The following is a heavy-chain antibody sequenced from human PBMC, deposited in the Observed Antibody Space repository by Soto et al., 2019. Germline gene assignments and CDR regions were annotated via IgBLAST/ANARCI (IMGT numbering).Heavy chain of an antibody. CDR3: ARDVEHKLHFYYYYGMDV. Sequence: ASVKVSCKASGYTFTSYGISWVRQAPGQGLEWMGWISAYNGNTNYAQKLQGRVTMTTDTSTSTAYMELRSLRSDDTAVYYCARDVEHKLHFYYYYGMDVWGQGTTVTVYS. J-gene: IGHJ6*02. V-gene: IGHV1-18*01. CDR1: GYTFTSYG. CDR2: ISAYNGNT. D-gene: IGHD2-15*01.